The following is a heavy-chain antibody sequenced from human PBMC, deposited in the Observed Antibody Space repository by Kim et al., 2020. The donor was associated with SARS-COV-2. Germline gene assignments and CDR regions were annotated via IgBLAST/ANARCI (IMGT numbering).Heavy chain of an antibody. CDR3: ARFEVGDSSGPH. CDR1: GFTFSSYS. CDR2: ISSSSSYI. J-gene: IGHJ4*02. Sequence: GGSLRLSCAASGFTFSSYSMNWVRQAPGKGLEWVSSISSSSSYIYYADSVKGRFTISRDNAKNSLYLQMNSLRAEDTAVYYCARFEVGDSSGPHWGQGTLVTVSS. D-gene: IGHD3-22*01. V-gene: IGHV3-21*01.